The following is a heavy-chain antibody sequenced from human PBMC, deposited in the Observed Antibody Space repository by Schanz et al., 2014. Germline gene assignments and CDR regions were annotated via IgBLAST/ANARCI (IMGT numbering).Heavy chain of an antibody. Sequence: EVQLVESGGGLVQPGRSLRLSCTASGFTFGDYAMSWVRQAPGKGLEWVANINQDGSQKYYVGSVKGRFTISRDNAKDSLYLQMTSLRAEDTAVYYCATQYCSGTTCYTDSWDHWGQGTLVTVSS. CDR2: INQDGSQK. CDR1: GFTFGDYA. D-gene: IGHD2-2*02. J-gene: IGHJ4*01. CDR3: ATQYCSGTTCYTDSWDH. V-gene: IGHV3-7*01.